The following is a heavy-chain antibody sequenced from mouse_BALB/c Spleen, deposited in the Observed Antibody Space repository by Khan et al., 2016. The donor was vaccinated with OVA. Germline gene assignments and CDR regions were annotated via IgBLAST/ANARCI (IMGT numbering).Heavy chain of an antibody. CDR2: IIPSTDYT. D-gene: IGHD2-14*01. CDR3: AKEEYYDRSDGWIAY. CDR1: GYTFTTYT. Sequence: QQSGAELARPGASVKMSCKASGYTFTTYTIHWVKQRPGQGLEWIGYIIPSTDYTTYNQKFKDKATLTADKSSSTAYMQLSSLTSDDSAVYYCAKEEYYDRSDGWIAYWGQGTLVTVSA. V-gene: IGHV1-4*01. J-gene: IGHJ3*01.